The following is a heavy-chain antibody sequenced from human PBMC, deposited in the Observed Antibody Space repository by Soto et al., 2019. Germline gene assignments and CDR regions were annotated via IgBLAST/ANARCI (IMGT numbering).Heavy chain of an antibody. CDR3: ARGVSNYDFWSGYSHYYYYMDV. V-gene: IGHV4-34*01. CDR1: GGSFSGYY. CDR2: INHSGST. D-gene: IGHD3-3*01. J-gene: IGHJ6*03. Sequence: SETLSLTCAVYGGSFSGYYWSWIRQPPGKGLEWIGEINHSGSTNYNPSLKSRVTISVDTSKSRFSLKLSSVTAADTAIYYCARGVSNYDFWSGYSHYYYYMDVWGKGTTVTVSS.